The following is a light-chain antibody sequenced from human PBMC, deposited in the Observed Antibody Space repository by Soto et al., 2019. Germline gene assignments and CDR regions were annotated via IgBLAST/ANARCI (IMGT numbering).Light chain of an antibody. CDR2: GAS. CDR1: HDITSS. J-gene: IGKJ1*01. V-gene: IGKV1-8*01. Sequence: AIRMTQFPSSFSASIGDRVTITCRASHDITSSLAWYQHIQGRAPKLLISGASNLQFVVPSRFSGSGSGTDFTLTISSLQSEDFATYYCQHYYSSPPTFGQGTRVEMK. CDR3: QHYYSSPPT.